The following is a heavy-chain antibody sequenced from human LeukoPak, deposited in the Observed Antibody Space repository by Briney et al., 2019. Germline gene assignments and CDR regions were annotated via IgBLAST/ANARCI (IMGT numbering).Heavy chain of an antibody. V-gene: IGHV3-66*01. CDR3: ARAHPLLGYFDY. J-gene: IGHJ4*02. CDR2: IYSGGST. D-gene: IGHD7-27*01. Sequence: PGGSLRLSCAASEFSVGSNYMTWVRQAPGKGLEWVSLIYSGGSTYYADSVKGRFTISRDNSKNTLYLQMNSLRAEDTAVYYCARAHPLLGYFDYWGQGTLATVSS. CDR1: EFSVGSNY.